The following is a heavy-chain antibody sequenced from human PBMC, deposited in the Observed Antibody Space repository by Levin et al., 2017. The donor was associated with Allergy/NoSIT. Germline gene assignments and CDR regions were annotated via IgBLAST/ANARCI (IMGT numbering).Heavy chain of an antibody. Sequence: HTSETLSLTCAASGFTFSSYAMSWVRQAPGKGLEWVSIIGGSGGNIFYADSLKGRFTISRDNSNNTLYLQMNSLRAEDTAVYYCAKARYCSGGSCFSDLWGQGARVTVSS. J-gene: IGHJ5*02. D-gene: IGHD2-15*01. CDR1: GFTFSSYA. CDR3: AKARYCSGGSCFSDL. CDR2: IGGSGGNI. V-gene: IGHV3-23*01.